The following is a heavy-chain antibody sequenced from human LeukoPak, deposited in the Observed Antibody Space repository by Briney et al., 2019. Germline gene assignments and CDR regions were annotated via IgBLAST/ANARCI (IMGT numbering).Heavy chain of an antibody. D-gene: IGHD6-13*01. CDR2: INPKSGGT. V-gene: IGHV1-2*02. CDR1: GYTFTGYF. J-gene: IGHJ5*02. Sequence: ASVKVSRKASGYTFTGYFIHWLRQAPGQGLEWMGWINPKSGGTNYAQKFQGRVTMTRDTSISTAYMELSSLKSDDTAVYYCARADSSNWYWFDPWGQGTLVTVSS. CDR3: ARADSSNWYWFDP.